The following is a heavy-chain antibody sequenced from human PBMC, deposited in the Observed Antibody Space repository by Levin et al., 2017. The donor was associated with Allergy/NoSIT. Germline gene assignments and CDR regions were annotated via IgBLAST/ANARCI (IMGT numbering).Heavy chain of an antibody. Sequence: LRLSCTVSGDSISNGDYYWIWVRQQPGKGLEWIGHIYCSGATYYNPPLMSRVSMSKDTTKNQFSLKLTSVTAADTAVYYCARLKKGKGIMGTTGLWLDPWGQGILVTVAS. V-gene: IGHV4-31*03. CDR1: GDSISNGDYY. CDR2: IYCSGAT. CDR3: ARLKKGKGIMGTTGLWLDP. J-gene: IGHJ5*02. D-gene: IGHD1-20*01.